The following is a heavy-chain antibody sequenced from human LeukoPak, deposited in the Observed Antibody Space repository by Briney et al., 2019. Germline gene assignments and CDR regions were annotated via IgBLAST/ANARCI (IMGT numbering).Heavy chain of an antibody. D-gene: IGHD6-19*01. Sequence: SETLSLTCTVSGGSISSYYWTWIRQPPGAGLEWIGYIYYSGSTNYNPSLKSRVTISVDPSKNQYSLKLSSVTAADTAVYYCARWAYSTDWYQYFDKWGQGTLVTVSS. CDR3: ARWAYSTDWYQYFDK. CDR2: IYYSGST. J-gene: IGHJ4*02. V-gene: IGHV4-59*08. CDR1: GGSISSYY.